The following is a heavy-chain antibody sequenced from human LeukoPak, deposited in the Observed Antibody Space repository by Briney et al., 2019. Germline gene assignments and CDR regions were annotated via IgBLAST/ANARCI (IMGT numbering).Heavy chain of an antibody. Sequence: PSETLSLTCTVSGGSISSYYWSWIRQPPGKGLEWIGYIYYSGSTHYSPSLKSRVTISVDTSKNQFSLKLSSVTAADTAVYYCARVLFVGTYAFDIWGQGTMVTVSS. CDR3: ARVLFVGTYAFDI. D-gene: IGHD1-26*01. J-gene: IGHJ3*02. CDR2: IYYSGST. CDR1: GGSISSYY. V-gene: IGHV4-59*01.